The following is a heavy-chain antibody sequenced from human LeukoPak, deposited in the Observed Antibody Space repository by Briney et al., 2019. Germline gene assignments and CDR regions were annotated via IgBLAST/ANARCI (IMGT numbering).Heavy chain of an antibody. D-gene: IGHD3-9*01. Sequence: GGSLRLSCAASGFTFSDYYMGWIRQAPGKGLEWVSYISSSSSYTNYADSVKGRFTISRDNAKNSLYLQMNSLRAEDTAVYYCARGPYDILTGYYPGDYWGQGTLVTVSS. V-gene: IGHV3-11*06. J-gene: IGHJ4*02. CDR1: GFTFSDYY. CDR2: ISSSSSYT. CDR3: ARGPYDILTGYYPGDY.